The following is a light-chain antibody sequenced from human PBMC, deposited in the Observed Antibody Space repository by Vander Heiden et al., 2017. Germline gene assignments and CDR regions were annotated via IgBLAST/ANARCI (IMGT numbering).Light chain of an antibody. CDR1: NIGSKS. CDR3: QVWDSSSDHRV. J-gene: IGLJ3*02. V-gene: IGLV3-21*02. CDR2: DDS. Sequence: SSVLTQSPPVQVAPGQTARITCGGNNIGSKSVHWYQQKPGQAPVLVVYDDSDRPSGIPERFSGSNSGNTATLTISRVEAGDEADYYCQVWDSSSDHRVFGGGTKLTVL.